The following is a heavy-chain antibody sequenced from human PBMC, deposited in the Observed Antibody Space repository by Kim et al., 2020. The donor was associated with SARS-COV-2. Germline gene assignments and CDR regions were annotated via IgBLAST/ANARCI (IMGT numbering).Heavy chain of an antibody. CDR1: GFSFSNYW. D-gene: IGHD2-8*01. CDR3: ARAVYGSAGPFAL. J-gene: IGHJ2*01. CDR2: IKQDGSEK. Sequence: GGSLRLSCAASGFSFSNYWMTWVRQAPGKGLEWVANIKQDGSEKYYVDSVKGRFTMSRDNAKNSLFLQMNSLRAEETAVYYCARAVYGSAGPFALWGRGTLVTVSS. V-gene: IGHV3-7*03.